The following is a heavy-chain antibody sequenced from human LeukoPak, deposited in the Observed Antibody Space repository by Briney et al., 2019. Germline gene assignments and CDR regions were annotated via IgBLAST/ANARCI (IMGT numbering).Heavy chain of an antibody. CDR2: IYYSGST. J-gene: IGHJ4*02. CDR1: GGSISSSSYY. V-gene: IGHV4-39*01. CDR3: ARLRPRNLIDY. Sequence: SETLSLTCTVSGGSISSSSYYWGWIRQPPGKGLEWIGSIYYSGSTYYNPSLKSRVTTSVDTSKNQFSLKLSSVTAADTAVYYCARLRPRNLIDYWGQGTLVTVSS.